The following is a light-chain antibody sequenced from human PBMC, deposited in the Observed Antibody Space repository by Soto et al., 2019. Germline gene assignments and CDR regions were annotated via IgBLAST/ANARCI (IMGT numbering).Light chain of an antibody. CDR2: AAS. Sequence: DIQMTQSPSSLSASVGDRVNITCRASQGISNYLAWYQQKPGKVPKLLIYAASTLQSGVPSRFIGSGSGTDFTLTISSLQPEDVETYYCQKYNSAPMTFGQGTKVEIK. J-gene: IGKJ1*01. CDR3: QKYNSAPMT. CDR1: QGISNY. V-gene: IGKV1-27*01.